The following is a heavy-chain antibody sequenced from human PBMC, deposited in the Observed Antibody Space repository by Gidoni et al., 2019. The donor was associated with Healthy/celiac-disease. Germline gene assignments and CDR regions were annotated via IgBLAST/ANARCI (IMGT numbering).Heavy chain of an antibody. V-gene: IGHV3-64D*06. CDR3: VKEPQISTIARVWFDP. CDR2: ISGNGGST. D-gene: IGHD3-22*01. Sequence: ELQLLAFGGALVQPGGALRLSSAASGFTFSTYAMHWVLQAPGKGLEYVSAISGNGGSTYYADSVKGRFTSSRDNTKKTLYLQMSSRRAEDTAVYYCVKEPQISTIARVWFDPGGQGTLVTVSS. J-gene: IGHJ5*02. CDR1: GFTFSTYA.